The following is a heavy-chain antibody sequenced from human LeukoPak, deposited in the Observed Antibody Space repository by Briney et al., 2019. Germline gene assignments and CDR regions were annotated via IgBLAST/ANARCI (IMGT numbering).Heavy chain of an antibody. CDR3: ARGSIAARGYFDY. CDR1: GYTFTSHA. CDR2: INAGNGNT. Sequence: GASVNVSCKASGYTFTSHAMHWVRQAPGQRLEWMGWINAGNGNTKYSQKFQGRVTITRDTSASTAYMELSSLRSEDTAVYYCARGSIAARGYFDYWGQGTLVTVSS. V-gene: IGHV1-3*01. J-gene: IGHJ4*02. D-gene: IGHD6-6*01.